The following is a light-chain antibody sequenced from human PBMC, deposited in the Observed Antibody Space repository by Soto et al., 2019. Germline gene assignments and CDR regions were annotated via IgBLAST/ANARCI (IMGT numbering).Light chain of an antibody. Sequence: DIKMTQSPSTLSAYVGDRVTITCRASQSISSWLAWYQQKPGKAPKLLIYDASSLESGVPSRFSGSGSGTEFTLTISSLQPDDFATYYRQQYNSYWTFGQGTKVDIK. J-gene: IGKJ1*01. CDR2: DAS. V-gene: IGKV1-5*01. CDR1: QSISSW. CDR3: QQYNSYWT.